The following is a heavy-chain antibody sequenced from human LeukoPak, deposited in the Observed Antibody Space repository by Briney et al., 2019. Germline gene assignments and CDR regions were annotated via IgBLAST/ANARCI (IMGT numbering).Heavy chain of an antibody. J-gene: IGHJ4*02. Sequence: GGSLRLSCAASGFTFSSYAMHWVRQAPGKGLEWVAVISYDGSNKYYADSVKGRFTISRDNSKNTLYLQMNSLRAEDTAVYYCADLSSGTLDYWGQGTLVTVSS. D-gene: IGHD1-1*01. CDR3: ADLSSGTLDY. V-gene: IGHV3-30-3*01. CDR2: ISYDGSNK. CDR1: GFTFSSYA.